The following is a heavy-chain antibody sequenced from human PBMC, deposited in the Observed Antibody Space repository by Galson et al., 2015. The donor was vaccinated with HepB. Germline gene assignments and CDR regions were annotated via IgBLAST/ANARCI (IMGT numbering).Heavy chain of an antibody. V-gene: IGHV2-5*01. CDR3: AHSSEVGATRY. J-gene: IGHJ4*02. CDR1: GFSLSTSGVG. CDR2: IYWNDDK. Sequence: PALVKPTQTLTLTCTFSGFSLSTSGVGVGWIRQPPGKALEWLALIYWNDDKRYSPSLKSRLAITKDTSKNQVVLTMTNMDPVDTATYYCAHSSEVGATRYWGQGTLVTVSS. D-gene: IGHD1-26*01.